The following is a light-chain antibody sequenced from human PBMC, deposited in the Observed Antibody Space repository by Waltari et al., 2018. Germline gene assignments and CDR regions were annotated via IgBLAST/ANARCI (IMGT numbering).Light chain of an antibody. Sequence: QSALTQPASVSGSPGQSITISCTGTSNDIGTYKFVSWYQQHPGKAPKLIIYEFNQRPSVIFNRFAGSKSGNTAALTFSGLQTEDEADYFCCSYVTGDTWVFGGGTKVAVL. CDR2: EFN. CDR1: SNDIGTYKF. V-gene: IGLV2-23*02. CDR3: CSYVTGDTWV. J-gene: IGLJ3*02.